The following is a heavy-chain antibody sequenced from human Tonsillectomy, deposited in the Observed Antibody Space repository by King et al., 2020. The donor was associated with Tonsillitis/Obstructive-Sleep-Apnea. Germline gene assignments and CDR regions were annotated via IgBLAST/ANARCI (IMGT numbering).Heavy chain of an antibody. Sequence: QLVQSGDEVKKPGASVKVSCKASGYTFTSYGISWVRQAPGQGLEWMGWISAYIGDTNYAQKLQGRVTMTTDTSTSTAYLELRSLRSDDTAVYYCARIPHFGVAITYYYYYMDVWGKGTTVTVSS. V-gene: IGHV1-18*01. CDR2: ISAYIGDT. J-gene: IGHJ6*03. CDR3: ARIPHFGVAITYYYYYMDV. CDR1: GYTFTSYG. D-gene: IGHD2-21*01.